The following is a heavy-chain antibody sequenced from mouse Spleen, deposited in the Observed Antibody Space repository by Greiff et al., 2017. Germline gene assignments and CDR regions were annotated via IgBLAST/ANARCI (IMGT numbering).Heavy chain of an antibody. J-gene: IGHJ3*01. CDR3: ARAADYGNYALAY. V-gene: IGHV1-64*01. CDR2: IHPNSGST. Sequence: VQLKEPGAELVKPGASVKLSCKASGYTFTSYWMHWVKQRPGQGLEWIGMIHPNSGSTNYNEKFKSKATLTVDKSSSTAYMQLSSLTSEDSAVYYCARAADYGNYALAYWGQGTLVTVSA. D-gene: IGHD2-1*01. CDR1: GYTFTSYW.